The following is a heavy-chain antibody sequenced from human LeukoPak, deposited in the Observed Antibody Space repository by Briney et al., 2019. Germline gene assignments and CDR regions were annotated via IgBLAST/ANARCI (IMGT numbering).Heavy chain of an antibody. CDR1: GFTLSSSE. CDR3: AELGSTMIGGV. Sequence: GGSLRPSCAASGFTLSSSEMNWVRQAPGKGLEWVSYISSSGSTIYYADSVKGRFTISRDNAKNSLYLQMNSLRAEDTAVYYCAELGSTMIGGVWGKGTTVTISS. V-gene: IGHV3-48*03. CDR2: ISSSGSTI. J-gene: IGHJ6*04. D-gene: IGHD3-10*02.